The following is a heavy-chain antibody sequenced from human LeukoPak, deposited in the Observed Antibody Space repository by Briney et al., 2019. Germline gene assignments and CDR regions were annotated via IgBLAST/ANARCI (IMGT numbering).Heavy chain of an antibody. Sequence: SETLSLTCTVSGGSISSYYWSWVRQPPGKGLECIGYIHYSGSTNYNPSLKSRVTISVDTSKNQFSLKLSSVTAADTAVYYCARLRGDSSGSVYYMDVWGKGTTVTVSS. CDR3: ARLRGDSSGSVYYMDV. CDR2: IHYSGST. V-gene: IGHV4-59*01. D-gene: IGHD3-22*01. CDR1: GGSISSYY. J-gene: IGHJ6*03.